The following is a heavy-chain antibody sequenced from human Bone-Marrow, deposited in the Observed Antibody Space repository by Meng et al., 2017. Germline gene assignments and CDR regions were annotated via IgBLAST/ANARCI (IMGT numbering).Heavy chain of an antibody. Sequence: SETLSLTCTVSGYSISSGYYWGWIRQPPGKGLEWIGEINHSGSTNYNPSLKSRVTISVDTSKNQFSLKLSSVTAADTAVYYCARHSGWTAQKYYYYYYGMDVWGQGTTVTVSS. CDR2: INHSGST. CDR3: ARHSGWTAQKYYYYYYGMDV. CDR1: GYSISSGYY. J-gene: IGHJ6*02. V-gene: IGHV4-38-2*02. D-gene: IGHD6-19*01.